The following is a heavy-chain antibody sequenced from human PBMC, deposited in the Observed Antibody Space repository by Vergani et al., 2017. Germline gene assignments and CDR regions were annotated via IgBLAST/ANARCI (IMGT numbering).Heavy chain of an antibody. D-gene: IGHD1/OR15-1a*01. CDR2: IDRDDDK. CDR3: ARVHPRGTIFFDS. Sequence: QITLKESGPTLVKPTQTLTLTCIFSVFSLNTRGVSVAWIRQPPGKAPEWLARIDRDDDKFYNTSLKTRLTISKDTAKNQVVLTMTNMDPVDTSTYYCARVHPRGTIFFDSWG. CDR1: VFSLNTRGVS. J-gene: IGHJ4*01. V-gene: IGHV2-70D*14.